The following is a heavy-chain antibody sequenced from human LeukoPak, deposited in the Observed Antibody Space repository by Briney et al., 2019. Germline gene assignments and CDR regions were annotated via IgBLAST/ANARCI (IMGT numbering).Heavy chain of an antibody. J-gene: IGHJ4*02. D-gene: IGHD3-16*01. CDR2: IAGSGT. CDR3: AKGLFMHDY. Sequence: GGSLRLSCAASGFTFSSYAMKWVRQAPGKGLEWVSTIAGSGTYYADSVKGRFTISRDNSKNTLYLQMNSLRAEDTAVYYCAKGLFMHDYWGQGTLATASS. V-gene: IGHV3-23*01. CDR1: GFTFSSYA.